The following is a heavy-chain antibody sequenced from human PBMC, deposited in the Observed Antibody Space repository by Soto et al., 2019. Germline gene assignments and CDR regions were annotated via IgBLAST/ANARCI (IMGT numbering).Heavy chain of an antibody. D-gene: IGHD3-16*01. CDR3: VRAHLGGDSNGMDV. CDR1: RFTFSDYY. Sequence: GGSLRLSCAASRFTFSDYYMNWVSQAPGKGLEWVSYISSSGSTIYYADSVKGRFTISRDNANNSLYLQMSSLRAEDTAVYHCVRAHLGGDSNGMDVWGQGTTVTVSS. J-gene: IGHJ6*02. V-gene: IGHV3-11*01. CDR2: ISSSGSTI.